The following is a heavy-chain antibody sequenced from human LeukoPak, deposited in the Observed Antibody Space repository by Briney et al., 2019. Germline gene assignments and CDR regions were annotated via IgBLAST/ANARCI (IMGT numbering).Heavy chain of an antibody. Sequence: PGGSLRLSCAASGFTFSSYSMNWVRQAPGEGLEWVSYIGTSSSTTDYADSVKGRFTISRDDARNSLYLLMNSLRDEDTAVYYCARDDRYSFDYWGQGTQVTVSS. V-gene: IGHV3-48*02. D-gene: IGHD5-12*01. CDR1: GFTFSSYS. CDR2: IGTSSSTT. CDR3: ARDDRYSFDY. J-gene: IGHJ4*02.